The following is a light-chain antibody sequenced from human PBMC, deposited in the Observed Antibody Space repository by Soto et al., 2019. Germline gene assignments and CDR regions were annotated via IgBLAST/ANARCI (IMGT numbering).Light chain of an antibody. J-gene: IGLJ1*01. CDR2: EVS. Sequence: QSVLTQPASVSGSPGQSITISCTGTSSDIGTYKYVSWYQHHPGKAPKLIIFEVSYRPSGVSNRFSGSKSGNTASLTVSGLQAEDEADYYCSSYAGSSNVFGTGTKVTVL. V-gene: IGLV2-14*01. CDR1: SSDIGTYKY. CDR3: SSYAGSSNV.